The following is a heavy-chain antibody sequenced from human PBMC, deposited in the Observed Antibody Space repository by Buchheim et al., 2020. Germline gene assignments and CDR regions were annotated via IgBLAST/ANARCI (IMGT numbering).Heavy chain of an antibody. D-gene: IGHD3-10*01. CDR2: IDPSDSYT. CDR1: GYSFIDYW. J-gene: IGHJ2*01. Sequence: EVQLVQSGAEVKKPGESLRISCKISGYSFIDYWITWVRQMPGKGLEWMGRIDPSDSYTNYSPSFQGHVTISADKSITTAYLQWTSLKASDTAIYYCARYFISGVSDNWYFVLWGRGTL. V-gene: IGHV5-10-1*03. CDR3: ARYFISGVSDNWYFVL.